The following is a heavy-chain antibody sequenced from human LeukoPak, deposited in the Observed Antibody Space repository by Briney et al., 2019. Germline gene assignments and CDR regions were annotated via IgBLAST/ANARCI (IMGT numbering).Heavy chain of an antibody. J-gene: IGHJ4*02. CDR2: IKQDGSEK. V-gene: IGHV3-7*01. D-gene: IGHD3-10*01. Sequence: PGGSLRLSCAASGFTFSSYWMSWVSQAPGKGLEWVANIKQDGSEKYYVDSVKGRFTISRDNAKNSLYLQMNSLRAEDTAVYYCARMQVTGGVYFDYWGQGTLVTVSS. CDR1: GFTFSSYW. CDR3: ARMQVTGGVYFDY.